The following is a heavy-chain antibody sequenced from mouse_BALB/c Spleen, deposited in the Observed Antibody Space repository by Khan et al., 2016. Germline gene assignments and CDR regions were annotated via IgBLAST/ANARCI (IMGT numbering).Heavy chain of an antibody. Sequence: VRLQQSGAELVRSGASVKLSCTAAGFNIKDYYMHWVKQRPEQGLEWIGWIDPENGDTEYAPKFQGKATMTADTSSNTAYLQLSSLTSEDTAVYYCNAVGYAYYAMDYWGQGTSVTVSS. CDR1: GFNIKDYY. CDR2: IDPENGDT. CDR3: NAVGYAYYAMDY. D-gene: IGHD2-2*01. V-gene: IGHV14-4*02. J-gene: IGHJ4*01.